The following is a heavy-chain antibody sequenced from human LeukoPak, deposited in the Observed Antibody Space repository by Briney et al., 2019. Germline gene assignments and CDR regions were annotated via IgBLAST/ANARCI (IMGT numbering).Heavy chain of an antibody. V-gene: IGHV3-30-3*01. CDR3: ARVGSGSYWYAFDI. Sequence: GGSLRLSCAASGFTFSSYAMHWVRQAPGKGLEWVAVISYDGSNKYYADSVKGRFTISRDNSKNTLYLQMNSLRAEDTAVYYCARVGSGSYWYAFDIWGQGTMVTVSS. J-gene: IGHJ3*02. CDR1: GFTFSSYA. D-gene: IGHD3-10*01. CDR2: ISYDGSNK.